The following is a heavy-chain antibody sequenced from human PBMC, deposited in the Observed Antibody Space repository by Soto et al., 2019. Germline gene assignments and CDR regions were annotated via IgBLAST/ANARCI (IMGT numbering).Heavy chain of an antibody. Sequence: GGSLRLSCAASGFTFSSYGMHWVRQAPGKGLEWVAVISYDGSNKYYADSVKGRFTISRDNSKNTLYLQMNSLRAEDTAVYYCAKWPYHDSSGYSDYWGQGTLVTVSS. V-gene: IGHV3-30*18. CDR3: AKWPYHDSSGYSDY. CDR1: GFTFSSYG. J-gene: IGHJ4*02. D-gene: IGHD3-22*01. CDR2: ISYDGSNK.